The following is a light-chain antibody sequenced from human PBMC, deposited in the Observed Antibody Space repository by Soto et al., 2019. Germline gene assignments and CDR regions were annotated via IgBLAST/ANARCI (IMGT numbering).Light chain of an antibody. J-gene: IGKJ1*01. CDR2: GAS. V-gene: IGKV1D-16*01. Sequence: IQMTQSPSTLSASVRDRVTITCRSSQGISTWLAWYQQKAGKAPNLLIYGASNLHSGVPSRFSGSGSGTNFTLTISSLQPEDFAVYYCHQYNPGRTWTFGQGTKVDI. CDR1: QGISTW. CDR3: HQYNPGRTWT.